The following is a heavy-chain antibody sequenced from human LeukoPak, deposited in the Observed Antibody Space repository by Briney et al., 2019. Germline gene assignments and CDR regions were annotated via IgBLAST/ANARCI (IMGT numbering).Heavy chain of an antibody. D-gene: IGHD4-17*01. CDR2: IHTTGST. V-gene: IGHV4-4*07. J-gene: IGHJ3*02. CDR3: ARGVGSFGDDPRDALDI. Sequence: MASETLSLTCTVSGGSISSYYWSWIRQPAGKGLEWIGRIHTTGSTNYNPSLKSRVTMSVDTSKKQFSLKLTSVTAADTALYFCARGVGSFGDDPRDALDIWGQGTMVTVYS. CDR1: GGSISSYY.